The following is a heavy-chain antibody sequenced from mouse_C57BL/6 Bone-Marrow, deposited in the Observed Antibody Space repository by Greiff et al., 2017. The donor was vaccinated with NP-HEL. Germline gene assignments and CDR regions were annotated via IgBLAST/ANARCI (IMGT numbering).Heavy chain of an antibody. J-gene: IGHJ4*01. CDR3: ASIYYGYDGYYAMDY. D-gene: IGHD2-2*01. CDR2: IWRGGST. CDR1: GFSLTSYG. V-gene: IGHV2-5*01. Sequence: VQLVESGPGLVQPSQSLSITCTVSGFSLTSYGVHWVRQSPGKGLEWLGVIWRGGSTDYNAAFMSRLSITKDNSKSQVFFKMNRLQADDTAIYYCASIYYGYDGYYAMDYWGQGTSVTVSS.